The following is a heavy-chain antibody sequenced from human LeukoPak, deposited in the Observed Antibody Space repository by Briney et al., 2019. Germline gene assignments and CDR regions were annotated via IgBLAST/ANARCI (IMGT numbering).Heavy chain of an antibody. D-gene: IGHD5-12*01. Sequence: PGGSLRLSCAASGFTFSSYSMNWVRQAPGKGLEWVSCISSSSSYIYYADSVKGRFTISRDNAKNSLYLQMNSLRAEDTAVYYCARAGALPWLASTFDYWGQGTLVTVSS. CDR3: ARAGALPWLASTFDY. V-gene: IGHV3-21*01. CDR1: GFTFSSYS. CDR2: ISSSSSYI. J-gene: IGHJ4*02.